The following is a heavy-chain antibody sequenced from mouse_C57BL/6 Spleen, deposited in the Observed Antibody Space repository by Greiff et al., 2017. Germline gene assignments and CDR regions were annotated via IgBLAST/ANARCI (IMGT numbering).Heavy chain of an antibody. D-gene: IGHD2-1*01. CDR3: ANGNYDWYFDV. J-gene: IGHJ1*03. CDR1: GYAFSSSW. Sequence: VNVVESGPELVKPGASVKISCKASGYAFSSSWMNWVKQRPGKGLEWIGRIYPGDGDTNYNGKFKGKATLTADKSSSTAYMQLSSLTSEDSAVYFCANGNYDWYFDVWGTGTTVTVSS. CDR2: IYPGDGDT. V-gene: IGHV1-82*01.